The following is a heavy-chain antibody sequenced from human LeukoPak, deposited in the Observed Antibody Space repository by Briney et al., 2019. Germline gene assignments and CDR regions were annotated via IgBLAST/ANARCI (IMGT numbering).Heavy chain of an antibody. CDR2: ISSSSNYI. V-gene: IGHV3-21*01. D-gene: IGHD2-15*01. CDR1: GFTLSSSA. CDR3: ARDRCSGGSCYGYFYYGMDV. J-gene: IGHJ6*02. Sequence: GGSLRLSCAASGFTLSSSAMNWVRQAPGKGLEWVSSISSSSNYIYYADSVKGRFTISRDNAKNSLYLQLNSLRAEDTAVYYCARDRCSGGSCYGYFYYGMDVWGQGTTVTVSS.